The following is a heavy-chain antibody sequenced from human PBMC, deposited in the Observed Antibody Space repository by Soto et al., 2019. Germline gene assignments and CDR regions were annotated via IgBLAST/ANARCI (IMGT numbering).Heavy chain of an antibody. CDR2: INTKTGNP. CDR1: GYTFNNFA. Sequence: QIQVVQSGSELKTPGASVKVSCKASGYTFNNFAINWVRQAPGQGLEWMGWINTKTGNPTYAQGFTGRFVFSLDTSVSTAYLQIYSLKAEDTAIYYCARDHHWTTGTCYLSFDPWGQGTPVTVSS. D-gene: IGHD2-15*01. J-gene: IGHJ5*02. V-gene: IGHV7-4-1*01. CDR3: ARDHHWTTGTCYLSFDP.